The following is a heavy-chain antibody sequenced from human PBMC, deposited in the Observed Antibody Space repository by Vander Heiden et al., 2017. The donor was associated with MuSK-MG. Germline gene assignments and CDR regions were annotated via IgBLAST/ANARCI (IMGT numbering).Heavy chain of an antibody. D-gene: IGHD3-3*01. J-gene: IGHJ6*03. CDR3: ARSITIFGVALKKGNMDV. CDR2: ISFDGNNK. Sequence: LEWVAVISFDGNNKYYPDSVKGRFTIARDNSKNTLFLQMNSLRGDDTAVYYCARSITIFGVALKKGNMDVWGKGTTVTVAS. V-gene: IGHV3-30-3*01.